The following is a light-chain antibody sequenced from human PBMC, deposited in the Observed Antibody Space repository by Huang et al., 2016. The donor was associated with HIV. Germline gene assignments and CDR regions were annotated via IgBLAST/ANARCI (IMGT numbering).Light chain of an antibody. CDR3: QQYNDWPPLT. CDR2: GAS. CDR1: QSVNTD. V-gene: IGKV3-15*01. J-gene: IGKJ4*01. Sequence: EIEMTQSPATLSVSPGERATLSCRASQSVNTDLAWYQKKKGQAPRLLIYGASTRATGIPAKCNGTGSGTEFSLIISNLQSEDFSVYYCQQYNDWPPLTFGGGTEVEL.